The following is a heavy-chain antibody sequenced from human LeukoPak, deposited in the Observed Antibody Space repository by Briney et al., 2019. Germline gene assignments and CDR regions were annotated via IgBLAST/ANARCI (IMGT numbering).Heavy chain of an antibody. CDR3: ARGIGTSYDSSRDAFDI. V-gene: IGHV4-61*02. J-gene: IGHJ3*02. Sequence: SQTLSPTCTVSAGSINSGDYYWSWIRQPAGKGLEWIGRIYSPGTNYNYNPSLKSRVTISIDTSKNQFSLKLTSLTAADTAVYYCARGIGTSYDSSRDAFDIWGQGTMVTVSS. CDR2: IYSPGT. CDR1: AGSINSGDYY. D-gene: IGHD3-22*01.